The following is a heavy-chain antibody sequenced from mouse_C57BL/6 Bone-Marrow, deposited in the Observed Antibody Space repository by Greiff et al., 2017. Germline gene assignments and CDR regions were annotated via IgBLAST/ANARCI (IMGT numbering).Heavy chain of an antibody. J-gene: IGHJ4*01. CDR1: GYAFSSYW. Sequence: QVQLKQSGAELVKPGASVKISCKASGYAFSSYWMNWVKQRPGKGLEWIGQIYPGDGDTNYNGKFKGKATLTADKSSSTAYMQLSSLTSEDSAVYFCARWGWLLRGSAMDYWGQGTSVTVSS. CDR3: ARWGWLLRGSAMDY. CDR2: IYPGDGDT. V-gene: IGHV1-80*01. D-gene: IGHD2-3*01.